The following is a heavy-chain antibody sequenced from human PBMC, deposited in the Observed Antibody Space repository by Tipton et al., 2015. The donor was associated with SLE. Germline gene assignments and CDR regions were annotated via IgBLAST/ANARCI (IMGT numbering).Heavy chain of an antibody. J-gene: IGHJ3*02. CDR2: ISGSSSYM. Sequence: GSLRLSCTASGFTFSSYAMNWVRQAPGKGLEWVSSISGSSSYMYYADSVKGRFTISRDNAKNSLYLQMNSLRPEDTAVYYCAKDPPRFTSRGGDIWGQGTMVTVSS. CDR3: AKDPPRFTSRGGDI. D-gene: IGHD2-2*01. CDR1: GFTFSSYA. V-gene: IGHV3-21*01.